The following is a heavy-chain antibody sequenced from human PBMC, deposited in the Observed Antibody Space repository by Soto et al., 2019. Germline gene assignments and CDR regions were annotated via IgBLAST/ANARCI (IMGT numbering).Heavy chain of an antibody. CDR2: IYYSGST. D-gene: IGHD6-6*01. CDR1: GGSISSYY. CDR3: ARAGIAARLNWFDP. Sequence: SETLSLTCTVSGGSISSYYWSWIRQPPGKGLEWIGYIYYSGSTNHNPSLKSRVTISVDTSKNQFSLKLSSVTAADTAVYYCARAGIAARLNWFDPWGQGTLVTVSS. V-gene: IGHV4-59*01. J-gene: IGHJ5*02.